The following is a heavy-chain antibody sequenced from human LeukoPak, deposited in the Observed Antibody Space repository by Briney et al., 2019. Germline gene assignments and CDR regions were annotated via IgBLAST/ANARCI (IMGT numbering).Heavy chain of an antibody. Sequence: SETLSVTCIVSGGSISRHYWSWIRPPPGKGLEWIGYIYYSGSTKYNPSLKSRVAISVLTSKNQLPRKLSSVTAADTALYYCARHDMDVAGGGLDYFDYWGQGTLVTVSS. V-gene: IGHV4-59*08. J-gene: IGHJ4*02. D-gene: IGHD1-26*01. CDR3: ARHDMDVAGGGLDYFDY. CDR2: IYYSGST. CDR1: GGSISRHY.